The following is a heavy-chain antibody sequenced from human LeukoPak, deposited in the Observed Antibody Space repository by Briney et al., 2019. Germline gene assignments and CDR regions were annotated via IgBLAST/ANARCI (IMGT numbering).Heavy chain of an antibody. V-gene: IGHV5-51*01. Sequence: GGALQISFQGSGYSFTSYWIGWVRQVPGKGLEWMGIIYPGDSDTIYSPSFQGQVTISADKSISTAYLQWSSLKASDSAMYYCARLEYDSSGYYDNWGQGTLVTVSS. CDR1: GYSFTSYW. CDR3: ARLEYDSSGYYDN. J-gene: IGHJ4*02. CDR2: IYPGDSDT. D-gene: IGHD3-22*01.